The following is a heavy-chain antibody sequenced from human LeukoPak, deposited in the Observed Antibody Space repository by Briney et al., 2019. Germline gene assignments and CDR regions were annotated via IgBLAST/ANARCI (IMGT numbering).Heavy chain of an antibody. Sequence: GGSLRLSRAASGFPFSSYGMHWVRQAPGKGLEWVARLVYDARSDYANSVKGRFSISRDDSKNTLFLDMSNLRVEDTALYYCARDLSAAFDFWGQGVLVTVSS. V-gene: IGHV3-33*01. CDR1: GFPFSSYG. CDR3: ARDLSAAFDF. CDR2: LVYDARS. J-gene: IGHJ4*02. D-gene: IGHD6-19*01.